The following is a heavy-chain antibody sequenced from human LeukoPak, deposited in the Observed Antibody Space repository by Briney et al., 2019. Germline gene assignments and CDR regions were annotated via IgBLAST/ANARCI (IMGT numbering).Heavy chain of an antibody. CDR2: INHSEST. D-gene: IGHD5-12*01. CDR1: AGSVSGYY. Sequence: SETLSLTCAVYAGSVSGYYWSWIRHPPGKGLEWIGEINHSESTDYNPSLKRGVTISRETSKNQFSLKRSAVAAADTAGFYGGRRPILRRRLHFDYWGQGTLVTVSS. CDR3: GRRPILRRRLHFDY. J-gene: IGHJ4*02. V-gene: IGHV4-34*01.